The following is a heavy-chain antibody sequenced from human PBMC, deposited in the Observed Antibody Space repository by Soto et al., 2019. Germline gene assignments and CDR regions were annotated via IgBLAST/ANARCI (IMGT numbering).Heavy chain of an antibody. CDR3: AREDFSSGLDV. CDR2: IYESQT. V-gene: IGHV4-59*01. Sequence: SETLSLTCTVSGGSIGSYYWSWIRQPPGRGLEWIGYIYESQTYYEPSLKSRVTISVDTSKNQFSLNLNSVTAADTAVYYCAREDFSSGLDVWGQGTTVTVS. J-gene: IGHJ6*02. CDR1: GGSIGSYY.